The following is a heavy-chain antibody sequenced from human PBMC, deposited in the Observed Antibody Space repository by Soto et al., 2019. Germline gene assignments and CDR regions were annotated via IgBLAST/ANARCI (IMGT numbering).Heavy chain of an antibody. V-gene: IGHV3-15*07. CDR3: ATVGSDCGGACDSAPNY. CDR1: GFTFSHTW. CDR2: IKSKTDGGTT. J-gene: IGHJ4*02. D-gene: IGHD2-21*02. Sequence: EVQLVESGGGLVKPGGSLRLSCAASGFTFSHTWMHWVRQAPGKGLEWVGRIKSKTDGGTTDYAAPVKGRFTISSDDSQNTVYLEMNSLKADDTAVYYCATVGSDCGGACDSAPNYWGKGTPVTVSS.